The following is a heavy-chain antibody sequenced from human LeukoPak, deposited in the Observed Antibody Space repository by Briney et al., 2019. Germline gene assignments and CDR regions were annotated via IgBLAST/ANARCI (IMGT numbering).Heavy chain of an antibody. CDR3: ARGYDFWSSYYFDY. CDR2: ISSSGSTI. D-gene: IGHD3-3*01. V-gene: IGHV3-11*01. Sequence: KPGGSLRLSCAASEFTFSDYYMSWIRQAPGKGLEWVSYISSSGSTIYYADSVKGRFTISRDNAKNSLHLQMNSLRAEDTAVYYCARGYDFWSSYYFDYWGQGTLVTVSS. CDR1: EFTFSDYY. J-gene: IGHJ4*02.